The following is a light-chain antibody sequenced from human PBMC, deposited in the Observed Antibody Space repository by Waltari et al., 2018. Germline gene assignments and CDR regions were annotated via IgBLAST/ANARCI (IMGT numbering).Light chain of an antibody. Sequence: DIVMTPSPLSLPVTPGEPASISCRSSQSLLRSGYNYLDWYLQKPGQSPQLLIYLGSNRASGVPARFSGSGSGTDFTLRISRVEAEDVGVYYCMQALQARAFGQGTKVEI. J-gene: IGKJ1*01. CDR2: LGS. V-gene: IGKV2-28*01. CDR1: QSLLRSGYNY. CDR3: MQALQARA.